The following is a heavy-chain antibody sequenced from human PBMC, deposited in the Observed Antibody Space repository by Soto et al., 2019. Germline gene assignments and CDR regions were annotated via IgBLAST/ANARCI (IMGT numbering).Heavy chain of an antibody. J-gene: IGHJ4*02. D-gene: IGHD4-4*01. CDR2: IYYSGST. CDR1: GGSISSDDYY. CDR3: VRERAITVTGTRQVDN. Sequence: PSETLSLTCIVSGGSISSDDYYWSWIRQPPGKGLEWIGYIYYSGSTHYSPSLTSRLIISVDTSKNQFSLKLSSVTAADTAVYYCVRERAITVTGTRQVDNWGQGILVTVSS. V-gene: IGHV4-30-4*01.